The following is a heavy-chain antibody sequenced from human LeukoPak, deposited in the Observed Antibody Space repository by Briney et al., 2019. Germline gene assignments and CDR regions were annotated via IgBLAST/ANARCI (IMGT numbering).Heavy chain of an antibody. D-gene: IGHD2-21*02. CDR2: IYNTGST. CDR3: ARTDDAFHI. J-gene: IGHJ3*02. Sequence: SETLSLTCTVSGGSISNYFWTWIRQPPGKGLEWIGYIYNTGSTHYNPSLKSRVTISVDTSKNQFSLKLSSVTAADTAVYYCARTDDAFHIWGHGTTVTVSS. CDR1: GGSISNYF. V-gene: IGHV4-59*12.